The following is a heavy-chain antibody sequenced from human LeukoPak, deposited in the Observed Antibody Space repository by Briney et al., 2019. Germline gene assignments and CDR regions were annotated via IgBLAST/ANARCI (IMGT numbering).Heavy chain of an antibody. V-gene: IGHV1-2*02. Sequence: ASVKVSCKASGYTFTGYYMHWVRQAPGQGLAWMGWINSNSGGTNYAQKFQGRVTMTRDTSISTAYMELSRLRSDDTAVYYCARARSSSLYYFDYWGQGTLVTVSS. CDR3: ARARSSSLYYFDY. D-gene: IGHD6-13*01. J-gene: IGHJ4*02. CDR2: INSNSGGT. CDR1: GYTFTGYY.